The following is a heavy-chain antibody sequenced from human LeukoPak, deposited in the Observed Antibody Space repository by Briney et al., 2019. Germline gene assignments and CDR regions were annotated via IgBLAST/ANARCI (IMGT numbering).Heavy chain of an antibody. V-gene: IGHV1-2*02. J-gene: IGHJ4*02. CDR2: KNPNTGDT. CDR1: GYTFTGQF. D-gene: IGHD5-12*01. CDR3: ASYPRYMSSPPFDY. Sequence: ASVKVSCKASGYTFTGQFMHWVRQAPGQGLEWMGWKNPNTGDTNYAQSFQGRLAMTRDTTITTAYMELSRLTSDDTAVYYCASYPRYMSSPPFDYWGQGTLVTVSS.